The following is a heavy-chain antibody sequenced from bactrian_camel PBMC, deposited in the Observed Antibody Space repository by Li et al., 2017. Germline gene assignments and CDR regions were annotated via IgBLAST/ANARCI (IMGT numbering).Heavy chain of an antibody. D-gene: IGHD2*01. Sequence: HVQLVESGGDLVRPGGSLRLSCEGSGFTFNSYIMTWVRQAPGRGLEWVAGITSLPSLFRAASYADSVKGRFTISLDVAKNTVYLQMNNINSDDAAMYYCAADRGRICGSLWLQSSVKEYMGQGTQVTVS. J-gene: IGHJ4*01. CDR1: GFTFNSYI. CDR2: ITSLPSLFRAA. V-gene: IGHV3S6*01.